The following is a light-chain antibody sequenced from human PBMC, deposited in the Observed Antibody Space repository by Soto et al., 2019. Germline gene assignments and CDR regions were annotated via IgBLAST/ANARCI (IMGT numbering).Light chain of an antibody. CDR1: QDVRNG. Sequence: EIVLTQSPATLSVSPRGRATLSCRASQDVRNGLAWYQQKPGQAPRLLIHGASTRATGIPDRFSGSGSGTELTLTISSLQSEDFATSFGQQYDVWPQTFGQGTTVEI. J-gene: IGKJ1*01. V-gene: IGKV3-15*01. CDR2: GAS. CDR3: QQYDVWPQT.